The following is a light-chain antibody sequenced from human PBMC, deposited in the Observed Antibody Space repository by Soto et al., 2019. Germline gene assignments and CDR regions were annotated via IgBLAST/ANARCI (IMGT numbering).Light chain of an antibody. V-gene: IGKV3-15*01. Sequence: EIVMTQSPATLSVSPGERATLSCRASQSVSSNLAWYQQKPGQAPMLLIYGASTRATGIPARFSGSGSGTEVTLTISSLQSEDFAVYYCQQYNNWPPCTFGQGTNLEIK. J-gene: IGKJ2*02. CDR2: GAS. CDR3: QQYNNWPPCT. CDR1: QSVSSN.